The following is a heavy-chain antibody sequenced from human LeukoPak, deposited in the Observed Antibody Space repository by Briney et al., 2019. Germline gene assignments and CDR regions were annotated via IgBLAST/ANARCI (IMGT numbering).Heavy chain of an antibody. CDR1: GYTFTSYG. D-gene: IGHD3-22*01. Sequence: ASVKVSCKASGYTFTSYGISWVRRAPGQGLEWMGWISAYNGNTNYAQKLQGRVTMTTDTSTSTAYMELRSLRSDDTAVYYCARDVPNYDSSGYYPDYWGQGTLVTVSS. CDR2: ISAYNGNT. V-gene: IGHV1-18*01. CDR3: ARDVPNYDSSGYYPDY. J-gene: IGHJ4*02.